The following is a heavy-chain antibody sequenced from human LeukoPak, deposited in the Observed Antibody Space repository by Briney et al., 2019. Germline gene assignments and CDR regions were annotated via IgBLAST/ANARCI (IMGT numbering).Heavy chain of an antibody. CDR2: MNQDGSEK. J-gene: IGHJ4*02. D-gene: IGHD1-26*01. CDR3: ARGGELTTPADY. CDR1: GFTFSSYW. Sequence: GGSLRLSCAASGFTFSSYWMSWVRQAPGKGLEWVANMNQDGSEKYYVDAVKGRFTISRDNAKNSLYLQMNNLRAEDTAVYYCARGGELTTPADYWGQGTLGTGPS. V-gene: IGHV3-7*01.